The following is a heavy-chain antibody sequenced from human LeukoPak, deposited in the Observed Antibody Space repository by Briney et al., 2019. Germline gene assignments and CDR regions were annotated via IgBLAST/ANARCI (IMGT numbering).Heavy chain of an antibody. CDR1: GFTFSSYW. J-gene: IGHJ5*02. CDR2: IKQDGSEK. CDR3: AREDRSGRYQYWFDP. V-gene: IGHV3-7*01. D-gene: IGHD6-19*01. Sequence: PGGSLRLSCAASGFTFSSYWMSWVRQAPGKGLEWVANIKQDGSEKYYVDSVKGRFTISRDNAKNSLYLQMNSLRAEDTAVYYCAREDRSGRYQYWFDPWGQGTLVTVSS.